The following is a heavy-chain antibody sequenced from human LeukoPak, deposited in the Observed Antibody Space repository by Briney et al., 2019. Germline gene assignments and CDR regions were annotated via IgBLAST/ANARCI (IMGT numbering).Heavy chain of an antibody. V-gene: IGHV4-59*11. J-gene: IGHJ4*02. D-gene: IGHD2-2*01. CDR1: GGSISRHH. CDR2: IYYSGST. Sequence: PSETLSLTCTVSGGSISRHHWSWIRQPPGKGLEWIGYIYYSGSTNYNPSLTSRVTMSVDTPKNQFSLKFSSVTTADTAVYYCARDKAPCGSTTCPFYGFDYWGQGALVTVSS. CDR3: ARDKAPCGSTTCPFYGFDY.